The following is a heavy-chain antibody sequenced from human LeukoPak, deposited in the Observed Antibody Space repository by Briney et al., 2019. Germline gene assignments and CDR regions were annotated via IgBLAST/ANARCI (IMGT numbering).Heavy chain of an antibody. CDR1: GFTFSSYS. J-gene: IGHJ4*02. D-gene: IGHD6-19*01. CDR2: ISSSSSYI. V-gene: IGHV3-21*01. CDR3: ARDLYSSGWSTDY. Sequence: GGSLRLSXXXXGFTFSSYSMNWVRQAPGKGLEWVSSISSSSSYIYYADSVKGRFTISRDNAKNSLYLQMNSLRAEDTAVYYCARDLYSSGWSTDYWGQGTLVTVSS.